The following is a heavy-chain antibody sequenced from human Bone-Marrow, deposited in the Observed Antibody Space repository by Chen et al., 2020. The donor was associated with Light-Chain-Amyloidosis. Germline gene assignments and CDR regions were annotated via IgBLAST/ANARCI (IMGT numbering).Heavy chain of an antibody. CDR1: GFTVSNNY. V-gene: IGHV3-53*01. Sequence: EVQVVESGGGLIQPGGSLRLSAAASGFTVSNNYMSWVRQAPGKGLEWVSFIYSNGKTYYADSVKGRFTISRDNSKNTVYLQMNSLRAEDTAVYYCKARPSWGQGTLVTVSS. CDR2: IYSNGKT. J-gene: IGHJ5*02. CDR3: KARPS.